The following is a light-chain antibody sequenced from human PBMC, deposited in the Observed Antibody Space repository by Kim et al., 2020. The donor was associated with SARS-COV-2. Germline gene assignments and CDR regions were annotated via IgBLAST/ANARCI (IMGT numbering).Light chain of an antibody. CDR3: SSYTAASTWV. CDR2: DVT. Sequence: GQSITIASIGSSSDIGGYKSVSWYQQHPGKPPKLMISDVTKRPSGVSNRFSGSKSGNTASLTISGLQADDEADYYCSSYTAASTWVFGGGTQLTVL. V-gene: IGLV2-14*03. J-gene: IGLJ2*01. CDR1: SSDIGGYKS.